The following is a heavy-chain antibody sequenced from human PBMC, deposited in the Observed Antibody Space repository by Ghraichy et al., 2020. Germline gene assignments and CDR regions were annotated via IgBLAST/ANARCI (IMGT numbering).Heavy chain of an antibody. D-gene: IGHD4-17*01. Sequence: LSLTCAASGFVFHKTWMGWVRQAPGKGLEWVAITNDDAKEKYYADAVKGQFTISRDNARQTLYVQMNSLRVDDTAVYYCVRDPSHGAIDYWGQGTLVSVSS. CDR1: GFVFHKTW. V-gene: IGHV3-7*03. CDR2: TNDDAKEK. CDR3: VRDPSHGAIDY. J-gene: IGHJ4*02.